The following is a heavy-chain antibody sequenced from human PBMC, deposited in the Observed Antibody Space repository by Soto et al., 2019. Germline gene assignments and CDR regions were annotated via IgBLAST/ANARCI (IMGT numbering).Heavy chain of an antibody. Sequence: WETLSLTCTVSGGSISSSSYYWGWIRQPPGKGLEWIGSIYYSGSTYYNPSLKSRVTISVDTSKNQFSLKLSYVTAEDTAVYYCARLPYYYDSSGYYGGPNDYWGQGTRVTVS. D-gene: IGHD3-22*01. V-gene: IGHV4-39*01. CDR3: ARLPYYYDSSGYYGGPNDY. CDR2: IYYSGST. CDR1: GGSISSSSYY. J-gene: IGHJ4*02.